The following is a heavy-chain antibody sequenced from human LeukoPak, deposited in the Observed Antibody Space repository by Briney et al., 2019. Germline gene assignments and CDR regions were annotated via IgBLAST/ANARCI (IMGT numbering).Heavy chain of an antibody. V-gene: IGHV4-59*01. D-gene: IGHD6-19*01. CDR3: ARAAARYSSGWYSPFDP. CDR2: IYYSGST. Sequence: SETLSLTCTVSGGSISSYYWSWIRQPPGKGLEWIGYIYYSGSTNYNPSLKGRVTISVDTSKNQFSLKLSSVTAADTAVYYCARAAARYSSGWYSPFDPWGQGTLVTVSS. J-gene: IGHJ5*02. CDR1: GGSISSYY.